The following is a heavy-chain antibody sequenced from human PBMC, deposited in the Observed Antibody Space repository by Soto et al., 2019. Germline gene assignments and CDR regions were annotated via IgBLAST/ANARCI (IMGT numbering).Heavy chain of an antibody. Sequence: EVQLLESGGVLVQRGWSLRLSCAASGFTFSNYAMGWVRQAPGKGLELVSAITSSGGSTYYADSVKGRFTISRDNSKNTLYLQMNSLRAEDTAVYYCAKGMSHHSPRGVDYWGQGTLVTVSS. CDR1: GFTFSNYA. D-gene: IGHD2-21*01. CDR2: ITSSGGST. CDR3: AKGMSHHSPRGVDY. J-gene: IGHJ4*02. V-gene: IGHV3-23*01.